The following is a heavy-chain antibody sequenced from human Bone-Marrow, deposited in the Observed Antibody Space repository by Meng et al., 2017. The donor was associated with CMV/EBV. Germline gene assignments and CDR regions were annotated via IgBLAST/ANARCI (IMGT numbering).Heavy chain of an antibody. CDR1: GFTFSDYY. CDR2: ISSSGSTI. CDR3: ARDNGYCSSTSCYTGWFDP. V-gene: IGHV3-11*01. J-gene: IGHJ5*02. D-gene: IGHD2-2*02. Sequence: GGSLRLSCAASGFTFSDYYMSGIRQAPGKGLEWVSYISSSGSTIYYADSVKGRFTISRDNAKNSLYLQVNSLRAEDTAVYYCARDNGYCSSTSCYTGWFDPWGQGTLVTVSS.